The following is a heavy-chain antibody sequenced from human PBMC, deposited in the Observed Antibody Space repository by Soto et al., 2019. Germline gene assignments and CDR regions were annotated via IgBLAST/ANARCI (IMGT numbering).Heavy chain of an antibody. CDR2: ILYDGGNK. Sequence: QVHLVESGGGVVQPGRSLRLSCAASGFAFNKYSMHWVRQAPGKGLEWVGVILYDGGNKYYADSVKGRLTISRDNPKKTLYLQVNSLRGDDTAIYYCARDLRGIQDRYYFDNWGRGTLVTVSS. CDR3: ARDLRGIQDRYYFDN. CDR1: GFAFNKYS. V-gene: IGHV3-30-3*01. D-gene: IGHD5-18*01. J-gene: IGHJ4*02.